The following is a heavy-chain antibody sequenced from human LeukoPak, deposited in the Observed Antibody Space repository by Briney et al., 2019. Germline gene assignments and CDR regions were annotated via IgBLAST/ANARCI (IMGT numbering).Heavy chain of an antibody. D-gene: IGHD3-22*01. CDR3: ARAPHFFDTSGSRYYFDY. Sequence: PSETLSLTCTVSDDSITIYYWTWIRQPPGKGLEWIGSIYYSGNTYHSPSLMSRVTISVDTSKNQFSLKLSSVTAADTAVYYCARAPHFFDTSGSRYYFDYWGQGALVTVSS. CDR2: IYYSGNT. CDR1: DDSITIYY. J-gene: IGHJ4*02. V-gene: IGHV4-59*12.